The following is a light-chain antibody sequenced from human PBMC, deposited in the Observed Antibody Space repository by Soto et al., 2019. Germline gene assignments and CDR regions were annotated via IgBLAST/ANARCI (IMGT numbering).Light chain of an antibody. CDR1: SSDVGGYNY. J-gene: IGLJ1*01. CDR2: DVS. Sequence: QSVLTQPSSLSGSPGQSITISRTGTSSDVGGYNYVSWYQHHPGKAPKLMIFDVSNRPSGVSNRFSGSKSGNTASLTISGLQPEDEADYYCSSYTTSNTRQIVFGTGTKVTVL. V-gene: IGLV2-14*03. CDR3: SSYTTSNTRQIV.